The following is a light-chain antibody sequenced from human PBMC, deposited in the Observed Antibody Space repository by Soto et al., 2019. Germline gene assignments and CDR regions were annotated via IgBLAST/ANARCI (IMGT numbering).Light chain of an antibody. J-gene: IGKJ1*01. CDR3: IQLSHVPRT. Sequence: VLTQTPLSSPVTLGQPASISCRSSQILVYSDGNTHLSWLQQRPGQPPSLPNYQVSNRFTGVPDRVSGSGAGTDFTLKISRVEAEEVGFYSCIQLSHVPRTFGQGTKVEIK. V-gene: IGKV2-24*01. CDR2: QVS. CDR1: QILVYSDGNTH.